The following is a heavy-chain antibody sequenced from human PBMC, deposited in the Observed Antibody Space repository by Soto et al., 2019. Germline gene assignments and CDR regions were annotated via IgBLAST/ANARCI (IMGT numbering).Heavy chain of an antibody. D-gene: IGHD1-26*01. CDR1: GFTFSSYG. Sequence: GGSVRLSCEASGFTFSSYGMHWVRQAPGKGLEWVAVIWYDGSNKYYADSVKGRFTISRDNSKNTLYLQMNSLRAEDTAVYYCARDRIVGAPHYFDYWGQGTLVTVSS. V-gene: IGHV3-33*01. CDR2: IWYDGSNK. J-gene: IGHJ4*02. CDR3: ARDRIVGAPHYFDY.